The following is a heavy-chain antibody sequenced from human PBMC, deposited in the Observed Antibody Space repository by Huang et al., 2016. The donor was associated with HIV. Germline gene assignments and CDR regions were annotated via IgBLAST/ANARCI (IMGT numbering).Heavy chain of an antibody. Sequence: QVQLQESGPGLMKPSETLSLTCSVSGGSISRHYWNWIRQPPGKGLEWIGSIYHSGSANYNPSRKGRVTISVDTSKNQFSLKLRSVTAADTAVYFCARDKHDFWSGYSRSYYFDYWGQGTLVTVSS. CDR3: ARDKHDFWSGYSRSYYFDY. CDR2: IYHSGSA. CDR1: GGSISRHY. D-gene: IGHD3-3*01. J-gene: IGHJ4*02. V-gene: IGHV4-59*11.